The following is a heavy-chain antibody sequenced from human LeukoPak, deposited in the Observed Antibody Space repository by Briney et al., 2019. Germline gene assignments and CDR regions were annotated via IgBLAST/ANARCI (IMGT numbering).Heavy chain of an antibody. Sequence: SETLSLTCAVYGGSFSGYYWSWIRQPPGKGLEWIGEINHSGSTNYNPSLKSRVTISVDTSKNQFSLKLSSVTAADTAVYYCARDRPLYSSGLNVLEDAFDIWGQGTMVTVSS. CDR2: INHSGST. V-gene: IGHV4-34*01. D-gene: IGHD6-19*01. J-gene: IGHJ3*02. CDR3: ARDRPLYSSGLNVLEDAFDI. CDR1: GGSFSGYY.